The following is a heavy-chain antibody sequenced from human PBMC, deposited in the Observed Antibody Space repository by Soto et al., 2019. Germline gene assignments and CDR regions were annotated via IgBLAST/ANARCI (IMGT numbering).Heavy chain of an antibody. D-gene: IGHD3-3*01. CDR3: ARADFWSGYEVGCYYYMDV. CDR1: GGSISSYY. Sequence: SETLSLTCTVSGGSISSYYWSWIRQPPGKGLEWIGYIYYSGSTNYNPSLKSRVTISVDTSKNQFSLKLSSVTAADTAVYYCARADFWSGYEVGCYYYMDVWGKGTTVTVSS. CDR2: IYYSGST. J-gene: IGHJ6*03. V-gene: IGHV4-59*01.